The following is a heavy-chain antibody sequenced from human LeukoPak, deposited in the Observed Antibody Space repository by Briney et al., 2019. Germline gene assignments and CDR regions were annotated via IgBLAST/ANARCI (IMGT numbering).Heavy chain of an antibody. CDR3: ARCRHSSSPDFEY. Sequence: PSETLSLTCTVSGGSISSYYWSWIRQPPGKGLEWIGYIYYSGSTNYNPSLKSRVTISADTSKNQFSLTLNSVTSADTAVYYCARCRHSSSPDFEYWGQGSLVTVSS. J-gene: IGHJ4*02. D-gene: IGHD6-13*01. CDR1: GGSISSYY. V-gene: IGHV4-59*01. CDR2: IYYSGST.